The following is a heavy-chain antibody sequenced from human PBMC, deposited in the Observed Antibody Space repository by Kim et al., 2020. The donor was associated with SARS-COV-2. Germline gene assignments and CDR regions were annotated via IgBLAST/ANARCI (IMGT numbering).Heavy chain of an antibody. V-gene: IGHV1-46*01. CDR1: GYTFTSYY. CDR3: ARDPGYEYDSSGYPDY. CDR2: INPSGGST. Sequence: ASVKVSCKASGYTFTSYYMHWVRQAPGQGLEWMGIINPSGGSTSYAQKFQGRVTMTRDTSTSTVYMELSSLRSEDTAVYYCARDPGYEYDSSGYPDYWGQGTLVTVSS. J-gene: IGHJ4*02. D-gene: IGHD3-22*01.